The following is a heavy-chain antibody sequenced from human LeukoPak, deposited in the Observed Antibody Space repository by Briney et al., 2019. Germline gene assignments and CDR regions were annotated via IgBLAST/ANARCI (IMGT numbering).Heavy chain of an antibody. CDR1: GFTFSSYG. J-gene: IGHJ4*02. V-gene: IGHV3-23*01. CDR3: AKFVDVDDSSGYYSRSGGRPPKRYFDY. Sequence: PGGTLRLSCAASGFTFSSYGMSWVRQAPGKGLEWVSAISDSGGSTYYADSVKGRFTISRDNSKNTLYLQMNSLRAEDTAVYYCAKFVDVDDSSGYYSRSGGRPPKRYFDYWGQGTLVTVSS. D-gene: IGHD3-22*01. CDR2: ISDSGGST.